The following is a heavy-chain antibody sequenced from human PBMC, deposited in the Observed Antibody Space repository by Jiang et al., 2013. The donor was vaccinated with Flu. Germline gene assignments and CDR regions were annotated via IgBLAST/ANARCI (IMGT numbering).Heavy chain of an antibody. CDR2: IYYSGST. CDR1: GGSISSSSYY. Sequence: GSGLVKPSETLSLTCTVSGGSISSSSYYWGWIRQPPGKGLEWIGSIYYSGSTYYNPSLKSRVTISVDTSKNQSSLKLSSVTAADTAVYYCASLAVVGATRYYYGMDVWGQGTTVTVSS. D-gene: IGHD1-26*01. V-gene: IGHV4-39*07. J-gene: IGHJ6*02. CDR3: ASLAVVGATRYYYGMDV.